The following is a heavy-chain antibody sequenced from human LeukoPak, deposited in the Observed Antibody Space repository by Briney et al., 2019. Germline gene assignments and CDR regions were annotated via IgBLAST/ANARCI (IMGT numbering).Heavy chain of an antibody. V-gene: IGHV4-34*01. CDR1: GGSFTGYY. CDR2: INHSGSP. D-gene: IGHD6-19*01. CDR3: VRRDNTGWNYFDY. Sequence: SETLSLTCAVYGGSFTGYYWSWIRQPPGKGLEWIGEINHSGSPTYNPSLKSRVTISVDTSKNHLSLKLTSVLAADTAIYYCVRRDNTGWNYFDYWGQGILVTVSS. J-gene: IGHJ4*02.